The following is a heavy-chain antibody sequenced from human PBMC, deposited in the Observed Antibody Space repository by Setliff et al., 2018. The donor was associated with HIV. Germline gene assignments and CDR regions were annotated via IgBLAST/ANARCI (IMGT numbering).Heavy chain of an antibody. CDR3: ARILVAAAGTGFDP. V-gene: IGHV4-38-2*01. D-gene: IGHD6-13*01. Sequence: SETLSLTCAVSGYSISSGFYWGWIRQPPGKGLEWMGSIYHSGSANYNPSLKSRVIISIDKSKNKFSLKVSSVTAADTAVYYCARILVAAAGTGFDPWGQGILVTVSS. CDR2: IYHSGSA. J-gene: IGHJ5*02. CDR1: GYSISSGFY.